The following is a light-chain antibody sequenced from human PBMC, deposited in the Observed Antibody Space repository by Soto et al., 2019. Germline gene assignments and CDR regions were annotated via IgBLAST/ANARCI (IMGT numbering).Light chain of an antibody. CDR1: SSDVASYNH. J-gene: IGLJ2*01. Sequence: QSALTQPASVSGSPGQSITISCTGTSSDVASYNHVSWYQQYLGKAPKLMIYEVSNRPSGVSNRFSGSKSGNTASLTISGLQAEDEGDYYCSSYTSTSTLVVLGGGTKLTVL. CDR2: EVS. CDR3: SSYTSTSTLVV. V-gene: IGLV2-14*01.